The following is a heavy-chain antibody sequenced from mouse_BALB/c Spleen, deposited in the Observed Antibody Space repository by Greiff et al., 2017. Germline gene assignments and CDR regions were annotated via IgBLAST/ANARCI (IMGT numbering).Heavy chain of an antibody. Sequence: VKLQESGAELVRPGTSVKVSCKASGYAFTNYLIEWVKQRPGQGLEWIGVINPGSGGTNYNEKFKGKATLTADKSSSTAYMQLSSLTSDDSAVYFCARSDYYGSSYFDYWGQGTTLTVSS. V-gene: IGHV1-54*01. D-gene: IGHD1-1*01. CDR2: INPGSGGT. CDR3: ARSDYYGSSYFDY. J-gene: IGHJ2*01. CDR1: GYAFTNYL.